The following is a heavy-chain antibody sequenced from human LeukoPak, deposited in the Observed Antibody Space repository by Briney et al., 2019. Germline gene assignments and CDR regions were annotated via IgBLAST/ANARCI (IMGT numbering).Heavy chain of an antibody. CDR3: ARGGSLRYFDLLPDAFDI. CDR1: GGSISSHY. Sequence: SETLSLTCTVSGGSISSHYWSWIRQPPGKGLEWIGYIYYSGSTNYNPSLKSRVTISVDTSKNQFSLKLSSVTAADTAVYYCARGGSLRYFDLLPDAFDIWGQGTMVTVSS. CDR2: IYYSGST. V-gene: IGHV4-59*11. J-gene: IGHJ3*02. D-gene: IGHD3-9*01.